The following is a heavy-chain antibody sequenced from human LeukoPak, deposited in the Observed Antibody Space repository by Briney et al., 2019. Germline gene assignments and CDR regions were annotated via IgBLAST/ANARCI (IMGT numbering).Heavy chain of an antibody. D-gene: IGHD3-10*01. Sequence: GGSLRLSCAASGFTFSDYSMNWVRQAPGKGLEWVSSISSSSSYIYYADSVKGRFTISRDNAKNSLYLQMNSLRAEDTAVYYCASAYYGSGSYRNDYLGQGTLVTVSS. CDR2: ISSSSSYI. V-gene: IGHV3-21*01. CDR3: ASAYYGSGSYRNDY. CDR1: GFTFSDYS. J-gene: IGHJ4*02.